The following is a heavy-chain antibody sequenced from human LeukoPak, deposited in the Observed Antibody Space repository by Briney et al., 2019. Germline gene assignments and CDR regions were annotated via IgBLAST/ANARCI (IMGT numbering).Heavy chain of an antibody. CDR2: IIPILGIA. CDR3: ARYKLVAAAGTGFDY. Sequence: GASVKVSCKASGGTFSSYAISWVRHAPGQGLEWMGRIIPILGIANYAQKFQGRVTITADKSTSTAYMELSSLRSEDTAVYYCARYKLVAAAGTGFDYWGQGTLVTVSS. J-gene: IGHJ4*02. V-gene: IGHV1-69*04. CDR1: GGTFSSYA. D-gene: IGHD6-13*01.